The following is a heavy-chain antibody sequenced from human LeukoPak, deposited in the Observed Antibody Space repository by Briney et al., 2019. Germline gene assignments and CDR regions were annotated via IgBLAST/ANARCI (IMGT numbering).Heavy chain of an antibody. CDR2: FSGSGGST. Sequence: QAGGSLRLSCAASGFTFSSYDMSWVRQAPGKGLEWVSTFSGSGGSTFYAGSVKGRCTISRDNSKKTLYLQMNSLRAEDTAVYYCAKGMSATSGYLELEYWGQGTLDTVSS. J-gene: IGHJ4*02. V-gene: IGHV3-23*01. D-gene: IGHD3-22*01. CDR3: AKGMSATSGYLELEY. CDR1: GFTFSSYD.